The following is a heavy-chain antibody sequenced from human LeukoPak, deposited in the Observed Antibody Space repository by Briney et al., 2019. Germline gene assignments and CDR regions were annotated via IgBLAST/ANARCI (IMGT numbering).Heavy chain of an antibody. CDR3: ARDPYYGSGSNWFDP. J-gene: IGHJ5*02. Sequence: SETLSLTCTVSGGSISSGSYYWGWIRQPAGKGLEWIGRIYTSGSTNYNPSLKSRVTISVDTSKNQFSLKLSSVTAADTAVYYCARDPYYGSGSNWFDPWGQGTLVTVSS. D-gene: IGHD3-10*01. V-gene: IGHV4-61*02. CDR1: GGSISSGSYY. CDR2: IYTSGST.